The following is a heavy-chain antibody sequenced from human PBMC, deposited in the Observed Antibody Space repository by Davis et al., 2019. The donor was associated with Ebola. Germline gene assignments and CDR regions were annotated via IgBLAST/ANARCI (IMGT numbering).Heavy chain of an antibody. Sequence: SETLSLTCAVSGDSISSDSYSWNWIRQPPGKGLEWIGDICHSGNTYSNPSLKSRVTMSVDTSKNQASLKLKSVTAADTAVYYCATQYSNGWFDPWGQGTLVTVSS. D-gene: IGHD4-11*01. V-gene: IGHV4-30-2*02. CDR3: ATQYSNGWFDP. CDR2: ICHSGNT. CDR1: GDSISSDSYS. J-gene: IGHJ5*02.